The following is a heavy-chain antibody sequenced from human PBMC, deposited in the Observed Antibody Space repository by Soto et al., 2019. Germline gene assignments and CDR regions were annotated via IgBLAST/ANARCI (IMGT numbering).Heavy chain of an antibody. V-gene: IGHV5-51*01. CDR2: IYPCDSDT. D-gene: IGHD2-15*01. J-gene: IGHJ4*02. Sequence: EVQLVQSGAEVKKPGESLKISCKGSGYSFTNYWIAWVRQMPGKGLEWMGIIYPCDSDTTYSPSFQGQVTISVDKSNSTAYLQWSSLKASDSAMYYCARQGYCTGGSCYEGYFDYWGQGALVTVSS. CDR1: GYSFTNYW. CDR3: ARQGYCTGGSCYEGYFDY.